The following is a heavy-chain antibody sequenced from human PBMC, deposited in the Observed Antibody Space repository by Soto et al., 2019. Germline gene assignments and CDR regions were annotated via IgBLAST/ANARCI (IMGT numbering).Heavy chain of an antibody. D-gene: IGHD3-10*01. CDR2: ITPFFGTA. J-gene: IGHJ6*02. V-gene: IGHV1-69*12. CDR3: GRVANYYGPPQVLYGVDV. Sequence: QVQLVQSGAEVKKPGSSVKVSCKASGVTFSSYAISWVRQAPGQGLEWMGGITPFFGTADYAQKFQGRVTITADESPRTAYMELSSLRSEDTAVYYCGRVANYYGPPQVLYGVDVWGQGTTFTFSS. CDR1: GVTFSSYA.